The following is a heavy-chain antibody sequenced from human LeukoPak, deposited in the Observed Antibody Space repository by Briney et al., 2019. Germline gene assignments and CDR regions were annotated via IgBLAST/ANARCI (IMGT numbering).Heavy chain of an antibody. Sequence: PGGSLRLSCAASGFTFSSYSMNWVRQAPGKGLEWVSSISSSSSYIYYADSVKGRFTISRDNAKNSLYLQMNSLRAEDTAVYYCARGMGNTIFGVVIIGLNYWGQRTLVTVSS. J-gene: IGHJ4*02. V-gene: IGHV3-21*01. CDR1: GFTFSSYS. CDR3: ARGMGNTIFGVVIIGLNY. CDR2: ISSSSSYI. D-gene: IGHD3-3*01.